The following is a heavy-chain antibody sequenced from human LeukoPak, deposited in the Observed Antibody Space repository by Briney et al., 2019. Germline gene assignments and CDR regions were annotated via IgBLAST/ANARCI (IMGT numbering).Heavy chain of an antibody. V-gene: IGHV3-7*03. CDR2: IKQDGSEK. Sequence: GGSLRLSCAASGFTFSSYWMSWVRQAPGKGLEWVANIKQDGSEKYYVDSVKGRFTISRDNAKNSLYLQMNSLRAEDTAVYYCARVSGSGWSWCDHWGQGTLVTVSS. CDR1: GFTFSSYW. J-gene: IGHJ4*02. CDR3: ARVSGSGWSWCDH. D-gene: IGHD6-19*01.